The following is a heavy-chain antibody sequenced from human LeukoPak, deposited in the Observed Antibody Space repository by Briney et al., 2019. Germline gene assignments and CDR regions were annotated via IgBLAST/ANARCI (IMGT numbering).Heavy chain of an antibody. J-gene: IGHJ3*02. CDR1: GFTFSSYG. CDR3: ARERLVGWGDDACDI. V-gene: IGHV3-30*02. Sequence: GGSLRLSCAASGFTFSSYGMHWVRQAPGKGLEWVAFIRYDGNNKYYADSVKGRFTISRDNSKNTLYLQMNSLRAEDTAVYYCARERLVGWGDDACDIWGQGTMVTVSS. D-gene: IGHD3-9*01. CDR2: IRYDGNNK.